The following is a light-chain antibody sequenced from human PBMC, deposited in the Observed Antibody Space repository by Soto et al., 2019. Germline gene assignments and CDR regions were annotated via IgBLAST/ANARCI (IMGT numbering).Light chain of an antibody. CDR1: QSVSSSY. Sequence: EIVLTQSPATLSVSPGERATLSCRASQSVSSSYLARYQQKPGQAPRLLIYGASSRATGIPDRFSGSGSGTDFTLTISRLEPEDFAVYYCQQYGSSPTFGQGTRLEIK. CDR3: QQYGSSPT. V-gene: IGKV3-20*01. J-gene: IGKJ5*01. CDR2: GAS.